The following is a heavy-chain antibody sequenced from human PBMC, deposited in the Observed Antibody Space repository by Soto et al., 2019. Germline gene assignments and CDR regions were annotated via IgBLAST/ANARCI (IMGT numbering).Heavy chain of an antibody. J-gene: IGHJ4*02. CDR3: ARASRNWNFDY. Sequence: QVQLQESGPGLVKPSETLSLTCTVSGGSISFYYWTWIRQPPGKGLEYIGYIYYSGSTNYNPSLKSRVTISVDTSKTQFSLKLSSVTAADTAVYYCARASRNWNFDYWGQGTLVTVSS. V-gene: IGHV4-59*01. CDR1: GGSISFYY. D-gene: IGHD1-1*01. CDR2: IYYSGST.